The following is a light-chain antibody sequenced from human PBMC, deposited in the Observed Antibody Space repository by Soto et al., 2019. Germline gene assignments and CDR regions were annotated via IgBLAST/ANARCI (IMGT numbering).Light chain of an antibody. J-gene: IGKJ1*01. V-gene: IGKV3-20*01. CDR2: ATS. CDR3: PQFGYSPRI. CDR1: QTVNSDY. Sequence: EIVLTQSPGTLSLSPGETATLSCRASQTVNSDYLAWFQQRPGQAPRLLIFATSRRATDIPDRCSGSGSGTDFTLAIRRLEPEDFAVYYCPQFGYSPRIFGQGTKVE.